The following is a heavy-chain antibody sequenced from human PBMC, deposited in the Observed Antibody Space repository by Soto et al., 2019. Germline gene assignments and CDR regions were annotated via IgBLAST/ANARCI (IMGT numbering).Heavy chain of an antibody. V-gene: IGHV1-69*06. CDR3: ARDPGSGWPYYYYGMDV. CDR2: IIPIFGTA. Sequence: ASVKVSCKASGGTLSSYAISWVRQAPGQGLEWMGGIIPIFGTANYAQKFQGRVTITADKSTSTAYMELSSLRSEDTAVYYCARDPGSGWPYYYYGMDVWGQGTTVTVSS. D-gene: IGHD6-19*01. J-gene: IGHJ6*02. CDR1: GGTLSSYA.